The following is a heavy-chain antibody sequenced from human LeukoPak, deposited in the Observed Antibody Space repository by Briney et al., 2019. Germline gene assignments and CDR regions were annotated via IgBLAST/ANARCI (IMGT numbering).Heavy chain of an antibody. V-gene: IGHV3-21*01. CDR1: RFTFSSYA. D-gene: IGHD3-3*01. Sequence: GGSLRLSCAASRFTFSSYAMSWVRQAPRKGLEWVSSISSSSSYIYYADSVKGRFTISRDNAKNSLYLQMNSLRAEDTAVYYCARDPLPPYYDFWSGLYYFDYWGQGTLVTVSS. J-gene: IGHJ4*02. CDR3: ARDPLPPYYDFWSGLYYFDY. CDR2: ISSSSSYI.